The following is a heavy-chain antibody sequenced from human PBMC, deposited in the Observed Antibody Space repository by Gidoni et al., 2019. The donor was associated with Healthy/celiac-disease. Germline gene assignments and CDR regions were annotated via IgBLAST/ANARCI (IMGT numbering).Heavy chain of an antibody. CDR3: ARDSSYGSHFDY. CDR1: GGSFSGYY. Sequence: QVQLQQWGAGLLKPSETLSLTCAFYGGSFSGYYWSWIRQPPGKGLEWIGEINHSGSTNYNPSLKSRVTISVDTSKNQFSLKLSSVTAADTAVYYCARDSSYGSHFDYWGQGTLVTVSS. CDR2: INHSGST. D-gene: IGHD5-18*01. V-gene: IGHV4-34*01. J-gene: IGHJ4*02.